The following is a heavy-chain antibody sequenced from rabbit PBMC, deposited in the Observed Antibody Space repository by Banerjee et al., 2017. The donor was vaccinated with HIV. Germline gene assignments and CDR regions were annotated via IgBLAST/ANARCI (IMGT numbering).Heavy chain of an antibody. Sequence: QEHLVESGGGLVQPGGSLKLSCKASGFDFSTYGVNWVRQAPGKGLEWIGYITYGGSASSASGVNGLFPIPRHNAQNTLYLQLNSLTAADTATYFCVRGSISGTDYNLWGQGTLVTVS. CDR1: GFDFSTYG. D-gene: IGHD1-1*01. J-gene: IGHJ3*01. V-gene: IGHV1S47*01. CDR3: VRGSISGTDYNL. CDR2: ITYGGSA.